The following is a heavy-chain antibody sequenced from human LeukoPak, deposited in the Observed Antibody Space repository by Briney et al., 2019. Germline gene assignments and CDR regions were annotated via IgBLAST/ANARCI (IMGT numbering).Heavy chain of an antibody. J-gene: IGHJ4*02. CDR3: ARCSTSCSNFDY. D-gene: IGHD2-2*01. V-gene: IGHV1-2*02. CDR2: LSPNSGGI. Sequence: ASVKVSCKTSGYTFSDYYIHWVRQAPGQGLEWMGWLSPNSGGINSAQKFQGRVTMTRDTSISTAYMELNRLSSDDTAVYYCARCSTSCSNFDYWGQGTLVTVSS. CDR1: GYTFSDYY.